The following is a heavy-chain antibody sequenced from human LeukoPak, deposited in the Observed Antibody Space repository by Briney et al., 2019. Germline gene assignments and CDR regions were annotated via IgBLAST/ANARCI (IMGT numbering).Heavy chain of an antibody. CDR1: GGSFSGYY. J-gene: IGHJ6*04. Sequence: SETLSLTCAVYGGSFSGYYWSWIRQPPGKGLEWIGEINHSGSTNYNPSLKSRVTISVDTSKNQFSLKLSSVTAADTAVYYCARGRYCSSTSCYGSYYYYGMDVWGKGTTVTVSS. CDR3: ARGRYCSSTSCYGSYYYYGMDV. CDR2: INHSGST. V-gene: IGHV4-34*01. D-gene: IGHD2-2*01.